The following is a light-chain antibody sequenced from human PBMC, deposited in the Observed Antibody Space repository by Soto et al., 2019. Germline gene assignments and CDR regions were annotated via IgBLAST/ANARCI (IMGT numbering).Light chain of an antibody. J-gene: IGLJ2*01. CDR1: SSNIGSNS. V-gene: IGLV1-44*01. CDR2: SSN. CDR3: AAWDDSLNGLV. Sequence: QAVVTQPPSASGTPGQRVTISCSGSSSNIGSNSVNWYQQLPGTAPKLLMYSSNQRPSGVPARFSGSKSGTSASLAISGLQSEDEDDYYCAAWDDSLNGLVFGGGTKLTVL.